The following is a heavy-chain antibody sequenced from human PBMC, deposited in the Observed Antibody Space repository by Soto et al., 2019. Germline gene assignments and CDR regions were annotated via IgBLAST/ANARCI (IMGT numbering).Heavy chain of an antibody. J-gene: IGHJ6*02. CDR2: IDPSDSYT. CDR3: AGGGVRGVITRTRDYYGMHV. V-gene: IGHV5-10-1*04. D-gene: IGHD3-10*01. Sequence: GESLKISCKGSGYSFPSYWINWVRQMPGKGLKWMGRIDPSDSYTNYSPSFQGQVTISADKSISTAYLQWSSLKASDTAMYYYAGGGVRGVITRTRDYYGMHVWGQGTTVTVSS. CDR1: GYSFPSYW.